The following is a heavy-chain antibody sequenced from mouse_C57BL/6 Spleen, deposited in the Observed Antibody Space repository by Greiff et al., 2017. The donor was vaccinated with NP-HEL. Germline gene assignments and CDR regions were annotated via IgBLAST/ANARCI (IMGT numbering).Heavy chain of an antibody. CDR1: GFSLTSYA. CDR2: IWTGGGT. V-gene: IGHV2-9-1*01. D-gene: IGHD1-1*01. Sequence: QVQLQQSGPGLVAPSQSLSITCTVSGFSLTSYAISWVRQPPGKGLEWLGVIWTGGGTNYNSALKSRLSISKDNSKSQVFLKMNSLQTDDTARYYCARITTVVATRYFDVWGTGTTVTVSS. J-gene: IGHJ1*03. CDR3: ARITTVVATRYFDV.